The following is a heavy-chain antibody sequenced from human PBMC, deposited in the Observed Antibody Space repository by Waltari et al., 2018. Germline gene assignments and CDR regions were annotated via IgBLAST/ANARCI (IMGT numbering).Heavy chain of an antibody. CDR2: IIPILCIA. CDR1: GGTFSSYT. J-gene: IGHJ6*02. Sequence: QVQLVQSGAEVKKPGSSVKVSCKASGGTFSSYTISWVRQAPGQGLEWMGRIIPILCIANYAQKFQGRVTITADKSTSTAYMELSSLRSEDTAVYYCARVRYYDSSGYVYHYYYGMDVWGQGTTVTVSS. CDR3: ARVRYYDSSGYVYHYYYGMDV. V-gene: IGHV1-69*02. D-gene: IGHD3-22*01.